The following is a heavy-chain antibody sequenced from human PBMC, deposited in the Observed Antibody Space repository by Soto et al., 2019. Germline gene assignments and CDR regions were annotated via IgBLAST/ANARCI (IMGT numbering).Heavy chain of an antibody. CDR2: ISAYNGNT. CDR1: GYTFISHS. V-gene: IGHV1-18*01. CDR3: ARGAFCGGAPGCRDMDV. D-gene: IGHD2-21*01. J-gene: IGHJ6*02. Sequence: ASVKVSCKSSGYTFISHSVTWVRQAPGQGLEWMGRISAYNGNTNYAQKLQGRVTMTTDTSTSTAYMELRSLRSDDTAVYYCARGAFCGGAPGCRDMDVWGQGTTVTVSS.